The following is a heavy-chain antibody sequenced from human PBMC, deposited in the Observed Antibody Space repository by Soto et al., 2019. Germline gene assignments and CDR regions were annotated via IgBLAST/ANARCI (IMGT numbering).Heavy chain of an antibody. J-gene: IGHJ4*02. D-gene: IGHD3-16*01. V-gene: IGHV3-30*18. CDR1: GFSFSSYG. CDR3: AKDYVLEYSFGQHGFDS. CDR2: ITYDGSDT. Sequence: SLRLSSGASGFSFSSYGMHRVRQAPCKGLEWVAFITYDGSDTYYAGSVKGRFTISRHNSKNTLFLQMNSLKPEDTSLYYCAKDYVLEYSFGQHGFDSWGQGTLVTVSS.